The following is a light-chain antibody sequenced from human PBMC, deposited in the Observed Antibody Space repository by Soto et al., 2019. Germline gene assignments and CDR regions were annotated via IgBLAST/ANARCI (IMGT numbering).Light chain of an antibody. Sequence: QSVLTQPASVSGSPGQSITISCTGTSSDIGRFNYVSWYQQHPGKVPKLMIYEVSNRPSAVSNRFSGSKSGNTASLTISGLQAEDEADYYCSSHTISITQVFGGGTKLTVL. V-gene: IGLV2-14*01. CDR2: EVS. J-gene: IGLJ3*02. CDR3: SSHTISITQV. CDR1: SSDIGRFNY.